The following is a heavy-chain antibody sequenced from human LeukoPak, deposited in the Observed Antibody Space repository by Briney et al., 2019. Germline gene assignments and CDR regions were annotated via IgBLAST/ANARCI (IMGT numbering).Heavy chain of an antibody. D-gene: IGHD5-18*01. CDR1: GGSFSGYY. Sequence: SETLSLTCAVYGGSFSGYYWSWIRQPPGKGLEWIGEINHSGSTNYNPSLKSRVTISVDTSKNQFSLKLSSVTAADTAVYYCARGRGRYSFDYWGQGTLVTVSS. V-gene: IGHV4-34*01. J-gene: IGHJ4*02. CDR2: INHSGST. CDR3: ARGRGRYSFDY.